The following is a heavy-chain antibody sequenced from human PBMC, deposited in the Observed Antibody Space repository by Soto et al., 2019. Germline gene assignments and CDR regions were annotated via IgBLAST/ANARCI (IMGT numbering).Heavy chain of an antibody. V-gene: IGHV4-34*01. D-gene: IGHD1-26*01. CDR1: GGSFSGYY. CDR3: ASRNSGSYSDGYFDY. Sequence: SETLSLTCAVYGGSFSGYYWSWIRQPPGKGLEWSGEINHSGSTNYNPSLKSRVTISVDTSKNQFSLKQSSVTAADTAVYCCASRNSGSYSDGYFDYWGQGTLVTVSS. CDR2: INHSGST. J-gene: IGHJ4*02.